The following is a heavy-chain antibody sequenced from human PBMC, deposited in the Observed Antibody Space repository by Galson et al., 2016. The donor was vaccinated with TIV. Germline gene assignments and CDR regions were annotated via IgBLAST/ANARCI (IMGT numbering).Heavy chain of an antibody. CDR2: ITGGGGTT. V-gene: IGHV3-23*01. D-gene: IGHD4-17*01. CDR3: AKVSLFGDYDRWEHYYYYGLDV. Sequence: SLRLSCAASGVSFSNYAMTWFRQAPGRGLEWVSVITGGGGTTDYADTVKGRFTISRDNSEKPLYLQLSGLRAEDTAVYYCAKVSLFGDYDRWEHYYYYGLDVWGQGTTVTVSS. J-gene: IGHJ6*02. CDR1: GVSFSNYA.